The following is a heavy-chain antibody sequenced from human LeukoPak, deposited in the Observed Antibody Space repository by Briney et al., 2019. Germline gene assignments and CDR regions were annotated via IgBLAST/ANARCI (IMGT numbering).Heavy chain of an antibody. CDR3: TKDHHGDYVGAFDP. V-gene: IGHV3-23*01. D-gene: IGHD4-17*01. J-gene: IGHJ5*02. CDR2: ITGSHGPT. CDR1: GFTFSRFA. Sequence: GGSLRLSCAASGFTFSRFALTWVRQAPGKGLEWVSSITGSHGPTYNTDSVKGRFTISRDNSQNTLYLQMNSLRAEDTAVYYCTKDHHGDYVGAFDPWGQGTLVTVSS.